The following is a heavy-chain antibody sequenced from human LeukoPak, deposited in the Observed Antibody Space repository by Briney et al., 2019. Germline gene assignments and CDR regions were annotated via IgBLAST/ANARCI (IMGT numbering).Heavy chain of an antibody. CDR1: GGSISSYY. CDR3: ARVPGDDYYDSSGYSDY. CDR2: IYYSGST. V-gene: IGHV4-59*01. D-gene: IGHD3-22*01. Sequence: SETLSLTCTVSGGSISSYYWSWIRQPPGKGLEWIGYIYYSGSTNYNPSLKSRVTISVDTSKNQFSLKLSSVTAADTAVYYCARVPGDDYYDSSGYSDYWGQGTLVTVSS. J-gene: IGHJ4*02.